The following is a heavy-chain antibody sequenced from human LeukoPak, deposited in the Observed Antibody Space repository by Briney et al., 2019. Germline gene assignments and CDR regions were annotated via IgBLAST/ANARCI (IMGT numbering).Heavy chain of an antibody. CDR1: GGSISGIDYS. V-gene: IGHV4-39*01. Sequence: SETLSLTCTVSGGSISGIDYSFDSMRQPPGKGLEWIAGIYNTGRTSYNSSLKSRATIFVDTSRNQFSLRLSSVTAADTALYYCATYTSWGKGALVTVSS. CDR2: IYNTGRT. CDR3: ATYTS. D-gene: IGHD5-18*01. J-gene: IGHJ4*02.